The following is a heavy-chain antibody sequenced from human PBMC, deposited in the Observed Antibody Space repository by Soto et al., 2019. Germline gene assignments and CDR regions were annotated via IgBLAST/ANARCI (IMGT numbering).Heavy chain of an antibody. Sequence: VKVSCKASGYTFTDYAMHWVRQAPGQRLEWMGWINTGNGNTKFSLKFQGRVTITRDTSATTAYMELTSLRSEDTAVYYCAKGSRMWTPDYWGQGTLVTVSS. V-gene: IGHV1-3*04. CDR3: AKGSRMWTPDY. D-gene: IGHD2-21*01. J-gene: IGHJ4*02. CDR2: INTGNGNT. CDR1: GYTFTDYA.